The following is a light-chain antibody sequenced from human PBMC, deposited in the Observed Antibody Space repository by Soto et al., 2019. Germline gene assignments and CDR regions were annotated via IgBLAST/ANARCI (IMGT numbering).Light chain of an antibody. J-gene: IGKJ3*01. V-gene: IGKV3-20*01. CDR1: QSVSSNY. CDR3: QQYGSSPFT. Sequence: EIVLTQSPGTLSSSPGERATLSCRASQSVSSNYLGWYQQIPGQAPRLLIYGASSRATGIPERFSGSGSGTDFTLTISRLEPEDFAVYYCQQYGSSPFTFGPGTKVDIK. CDR2: GAS.